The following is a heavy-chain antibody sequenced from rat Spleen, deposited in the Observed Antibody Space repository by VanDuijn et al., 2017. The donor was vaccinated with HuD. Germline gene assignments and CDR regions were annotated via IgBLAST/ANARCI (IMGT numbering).Heavy chain of an antibody. CDR3: ARSVFDY. D-gene: IGHD1-6*01. CDR2: INYDGSRT. Sequence: EVQLVESDGGLVQPGRSLKLSCAASGFNFSDYYIAWVRQAPTQGLEWVATINYDGSRTDYRDSVKGRFTISRDNAKSTLYLQMDSLRSEDTATYYCARSVFDYWGQGASVTVSS. CDR1: GFNFSDYY. V-gene: IGHV5-29*01. J-gene: IGHJ4*01.